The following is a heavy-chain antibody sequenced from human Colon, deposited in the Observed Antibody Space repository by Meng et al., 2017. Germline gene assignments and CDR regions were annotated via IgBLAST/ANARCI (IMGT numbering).Heavy chain of an antibody. V-gene: IGHV4-61*01. Sequence: QVQLQGSGPRRVRPSETLSLTCTGSGGSVSSGSYYWSWIRQPPGKGLEWIGYIYYSGSTNYNPSLKSRVTISVDTSKNQFSLKLSSVTAADTAVYYCARGASDYDFDYWGQGTLVTVSS. CDR3: ARGASDYDFDY. CDR1: GGSVSSGSYY. D-gene: IGHD3-22*01. J-gene: IGHJ4*02. CDR2: IYYSGST.